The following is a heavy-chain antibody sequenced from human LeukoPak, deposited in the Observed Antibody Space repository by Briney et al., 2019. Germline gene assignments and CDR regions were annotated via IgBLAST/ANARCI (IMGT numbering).Heavy chain of an antibody. J-gene: IGHJ4*02. CDR2: INQDGREK. V-gene: IGHV3-7*01. Sequence: GGSLRLSCAASGFIFRNYWMSWVRQAPGKGLEWVAIINQDGREKHYVDSVKGRFTISRDNAKNSLYLQMNSLRAEDTAVYYCARQQWLDGAYYFDYWGQGTLVTVSS. D-gene: IGHD6-19*01. CDR3: ARQQWLDGAYYFDY. CDR1: GFIFRNYW.